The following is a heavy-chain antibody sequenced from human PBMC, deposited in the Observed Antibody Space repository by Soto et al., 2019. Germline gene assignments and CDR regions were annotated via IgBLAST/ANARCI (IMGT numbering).Heavy chain of an antibody. CDR3: ARGDAGYYGMDV. Sequence: QLQLQESGSGLVMPSQTLSLTCAVSGGSITSGGYFWSWVRQPPGKGLEWIGYSFHSGGTSYNPPHKSRVLISVDRYKNQFSLKLSSVTTADTAVYYCARGDAGYYGMDVWGQGTTVTVCS. CDR2: SFHSGGT. V-gene: IGHV4-30-2*01. J-gene: IGHJ6*02. CDR1: GGSITSGGYF.